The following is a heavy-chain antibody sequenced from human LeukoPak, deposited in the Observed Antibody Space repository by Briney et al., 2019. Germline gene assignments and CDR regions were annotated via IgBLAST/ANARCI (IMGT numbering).Heavy chain of an antibody. CDR2: INHSGST. D-gene: IGHD5-18*01. V-gene: IGHV4-34*01. Sequence: SETLSLTCAVYGGSFSGYYWSWIRQPPGKGLEWIGEINHSGSTNYNPSLKSRVTISVDTSKNQFSLKLSSVTAADTAVYYCARLRGGYSYGRTGVWGQGTTVTVSS. CDR1: GGSFSGYY. J-gene: IGHJ6*02. CDR3: ARLRGGYSYGRTGV.